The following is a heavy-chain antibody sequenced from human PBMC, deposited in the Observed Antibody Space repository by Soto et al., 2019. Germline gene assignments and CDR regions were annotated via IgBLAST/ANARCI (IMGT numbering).Heavy chain of an antibody. Sequence: QVQLQESGPGLVKPSETLSLTCTVSGGSVSSDSYYWTWIRQPPGKGLEWIGHIYYSGSTNYNPSLKSRITISLDTSKNQFSLKLTSVTAADTAVYYCAREYHPWGQGTLVTVSS. CDR1: GGSVSSDSYY. D-gene: IGHD2-2*02. CDR3: AREYHP. V-gene: IGHV4-61*01. J-gene: IGHJ5*02. CDR2: IYYSGST.